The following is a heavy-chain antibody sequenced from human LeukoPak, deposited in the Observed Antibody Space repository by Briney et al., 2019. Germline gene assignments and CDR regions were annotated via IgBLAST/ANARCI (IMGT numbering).Heavy chain of an antibody. CDR1: GFTFSSYS. V-gene: IGHV3-21*01. CDR3: AREIVTSTSFDS. D-gene: IGHD5-12*01. Sequence: GGSLRLSCAASGFTFSSYSMNWVRQAPGKGLEWVSSISSSSGYIYYADPVKGRFTISRDNAKKSLYLQMNSLRAEDTAVYYCAREIVTSTSFDSWGQGTLVTVSS. J-gene: IGHJ4*02. CDR2: ISSSSGYI.